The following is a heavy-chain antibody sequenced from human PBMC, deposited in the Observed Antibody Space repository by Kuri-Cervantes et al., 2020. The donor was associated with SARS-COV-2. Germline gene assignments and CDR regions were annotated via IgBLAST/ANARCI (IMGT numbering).Heavy chain of an antibody. V-gene: IGHV3-30*03. Sequence: GGSLRLSCAASGFTFSSYGMYWVRQAPGKGLEWVAVISYDGSNKYYADSVKGRFTISRDNSKNTLYLQMNSLRAEDTAVYYCARAPGGSYRPDAFDIWGQGTMVTVSS. CDR3: ARAPGGSYRPDAFDI. J-gene: IGHJ3*02. CDR1: GFTFSSYG. D-gene: IGHD1-26*01. CDR2: ISYDGSNK.